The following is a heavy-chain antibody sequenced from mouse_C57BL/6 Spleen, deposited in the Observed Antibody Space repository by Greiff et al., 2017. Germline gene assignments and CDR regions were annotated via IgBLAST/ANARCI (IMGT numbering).Heavy chain of an antibody. D-gene: IGHD2-2*01. J-gene: IGHJ3*01. CDR1: GFTFSSYA. CDR3: ARMVTTSSSWFAY. Sequence: EVMLVESGGGLVKPGGSLKLSCAASGFTFSSYAMSWVRQTPEKRLEWVATISDGGSYTYYPDNVKGRFTISRDNAKNNLYLQMSHLKSEDTAMYYCARMVTTSSSWFAYWGQGTLVTVSA. V-gene: IGHV5-4*03. CDR2: ISDGGSYT.